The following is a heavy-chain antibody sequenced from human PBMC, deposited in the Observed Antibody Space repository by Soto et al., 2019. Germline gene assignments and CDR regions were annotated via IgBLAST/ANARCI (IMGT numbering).Heavy chain of an antibody. V-gene: IGHV3-33*01. Sequence: SLRLSCAASGFSVNIYGMHWVRQAPGKGLEWVAVIWNDGSNKYYADSVKGRFTISRDNAKNTLNLQMNSLRAEDTAVYYCVRGNGNNYGHFDYWGQGTLVTVSS. CDR3: VRGNGNNYGHFDY. J-gene: IGHJ4*02. D-gene: IGHD5-18*01. CDR2: IWNDGSNK. CDR1: GFSVNIYG.